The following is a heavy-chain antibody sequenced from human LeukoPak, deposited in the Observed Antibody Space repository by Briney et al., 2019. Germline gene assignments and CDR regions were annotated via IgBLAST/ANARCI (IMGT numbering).Heavy chain of an antibody. J-gene: IGHJ4*02. CDR2: ISSSGSTI. Sequence: GGSLRLSCAASGFTFSSYGMHWVRQAPGKGLEWVSYISSSGSTIYYADSVKGRFTISRDNAKNSLYLQMNSLRAEDTAVYYCARDLGYSSSSFDYWGQGILVTVSS. CDR1: GFTFSSYG. D-gene: IGHD6-13*01. CDR3: ARDLGYSSSSFDY. V-gene: IGHV3-48*04.